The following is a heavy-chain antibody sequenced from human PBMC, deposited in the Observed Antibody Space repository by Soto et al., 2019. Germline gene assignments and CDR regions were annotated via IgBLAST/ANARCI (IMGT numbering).Heavy chain of an antibody. V-gene: IGHV3-72*01. Sequence: GGSLRLSCAASGFIFSDHYMGWVRQAPGKGLEWVGQTKNKANGYTTEYAASVTGRFTISRDASKNSLDLQMNSLKTEDTAVYYCIYWISGRCSWGQGTLVTVSS. J-gene: IGHJ5*02. CDR1: GFIFSDHY. D-gene: IGHD2-15*01. CDR2: TKNKANGYTT. CDR3: IYWISGRCS.